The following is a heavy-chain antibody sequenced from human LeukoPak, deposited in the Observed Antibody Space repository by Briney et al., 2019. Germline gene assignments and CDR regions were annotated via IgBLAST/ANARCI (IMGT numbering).Heavy chain of an antibody. J-gene: IGHJ4*02. CDR1: GFTFDDYG. CDR2: INWNGGST. Sequence: GGSLRLSCAASGFTFDDYGMSWVRQAPGKGLGWVSGINWNGGSTGYADSVKGRFTISRDNAKNSLYLQMNSLRAEDTALYYCARGGYYDSSGYYYFDYWGQGTLVTVSS. CDR3: ARGGYYDSSGYYYFDY. D-gene: IGHD3-22*01. V-gene: IGHV3-20*04.